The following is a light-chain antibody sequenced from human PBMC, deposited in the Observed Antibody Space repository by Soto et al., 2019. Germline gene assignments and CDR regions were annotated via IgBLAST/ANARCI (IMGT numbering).Light chain of an antibody. J-gene: IGKJ1*01. Sequence: IQMTGSGASLSAFVGDRVTITCLASQSISSYLNWYQQKPGKAPKLLIYAASSLQSGVPSRFSGSRSGTEFTLTISSLQPDDFATYYCQHYNSYSEGFGQGTKVDI. CDR1: QSISSY. CDR3: QHYNSYSEG. V-gene: IGKV1-39*01. CDR2: AAS.